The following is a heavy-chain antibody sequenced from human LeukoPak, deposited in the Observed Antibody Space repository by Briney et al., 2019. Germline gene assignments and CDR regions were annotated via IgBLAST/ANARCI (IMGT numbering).Heavy chain of an antibody. J-gene: IGHJ4*02. CDR1: GYTFTGYY. V-gene: IGHV1-2*02. CDR3: AREERGYSYGEHTFDY. CDR2: INPNHGDT. Sequence: GASVKVSCKASGYTFTGYYMHWVRQAPGQGLEWMGWINPNHGDTNYAQKFQGRVTMTRDTSISTAYMELSRLRSDDTAVYYCAREERGYSYGEHTFDYWGQGTLVTVSS. D-gene: IGHD5-18*01.